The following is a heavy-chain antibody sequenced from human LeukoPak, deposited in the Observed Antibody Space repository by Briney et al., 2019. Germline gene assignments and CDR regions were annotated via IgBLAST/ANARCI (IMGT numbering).Heavy chain of an antibody. Sequence: PGGSLRLSCAASGFTFSSCGMHWVRQAPGKGLEWVAVIWYDGSNKYYADSVKGRFTISRDNSKNTLCLQMNSLRAEDTAVYYCARDGSSGWYWVDYWGQGTLVTVSS. CDR2: IWYDGSNK. CDR3: ARDGSSGWYWVDY. D-gene: IGHD6-19*01. J-gene: IGHJ4*02. V-gene: IGHV3-33*01. CDR1: GFTFSSCG.